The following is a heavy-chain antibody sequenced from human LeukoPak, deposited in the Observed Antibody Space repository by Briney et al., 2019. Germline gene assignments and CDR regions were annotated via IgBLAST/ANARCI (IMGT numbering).Heavy chain of an antibody. J-gene: IGHJ4*02. V-gene: IGHV3-7*01. CDR1: GFTFSSYW. D-gene: IGHD3-9*01. Sequence: GGSLRLSCVASGFTFSSYWMSWVRQAPGKGLEWVANIKLDGSEKYYVDSVKGRFTISRDNAKNSLYLQMNSLRVEDPAVYYCAREDSGVRFFDWLAGVYYFDYWGQGTLVTVSS. CDR3: AREDSGVRFFDWLAGVYYFDY. CDR2: IKLDGSEK.